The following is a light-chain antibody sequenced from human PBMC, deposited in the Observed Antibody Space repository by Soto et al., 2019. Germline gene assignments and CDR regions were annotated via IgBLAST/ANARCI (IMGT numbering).Light chain of an antibody. Sequence: DIVVTQSPLTLPVTPGETASISCRSSQSLLHSNGYNYLDWYLQKPGQSPQLLLYLGSNRASGVPDRFSGSGSGTDFTLKISRVEAEDVGVYYCVQALQSPPWTFGQGTKVEIK. CDR3: VQALQSPPWT. CDR2: LGS. J-gene: IGKJ1*01. V-gene: IGKV2-28*01. CDR1: QSLLHSNGYNY.